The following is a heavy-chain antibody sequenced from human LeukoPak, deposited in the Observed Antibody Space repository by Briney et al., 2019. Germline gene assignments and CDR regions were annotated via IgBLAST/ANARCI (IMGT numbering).Heavy chain of an antibody. CDR1: GFTFSSYS. V-gene: IGHV3-21*01. J-gene: IGHJ4*02. CDR2: ISSSSSYI. CDR3: ARAQVIXRAFDY. Sequence: GGSLRLSCAASGFTFSSYSMTWVRQAPGKGLEWVSSISSSSSYIYYADSVKGRFTISRDNAKNSLYLQMNSLRAEDTAVYYCARAQVIXRAFDYWGQGTLVTVSS. D-gene: IGHD3-16*02.